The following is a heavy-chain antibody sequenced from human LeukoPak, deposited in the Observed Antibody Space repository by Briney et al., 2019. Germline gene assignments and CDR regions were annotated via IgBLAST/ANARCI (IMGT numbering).Heavy chain of an antibody. V-gene: IGHV3-30*18. CDR1: GLTFSSFA. Sequence: PGRSLRLSCVASGLTFSSFAMHWVRQAPGKGLEWVAVISFDGGHIYYADSVKGRFTISRDSSKNTLYLQMNSLRAEDTAIYYCAKGQLVDYGMDVWGQGTTVTVSS. CDR2: ISFDGGHI. CDR3: AKGQLVDYGMDV. J-gene: IGHJ6*02. D-gene: IGHD6-6*01.